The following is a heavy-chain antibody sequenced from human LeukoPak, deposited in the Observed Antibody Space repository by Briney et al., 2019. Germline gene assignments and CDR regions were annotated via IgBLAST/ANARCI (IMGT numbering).Heavy chain of an antibody. V-gene: IGHV4-59*01. D-gene: IGHD6-13*01. J-gene: IGHJ4*02. CDR3: ARVKKGPRWYIVDEYYFDY. CDR1: GGSISSYY. CDR2: IYYSGST. Sequence: PSETLSLTCTVSGGSISSYYWSWIRQPPGKGLEWIGYIYYSGSTNYNPSLKSRVTISVDTSKNQFSLKLSSVTAADTAVYYCARVKKGPRWYIVDEYYFDYWGQGTLVTVSS.